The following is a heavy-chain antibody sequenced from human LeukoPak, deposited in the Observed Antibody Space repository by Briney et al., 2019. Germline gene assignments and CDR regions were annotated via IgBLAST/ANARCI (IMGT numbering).Heavy chain of an antibody. CDR3: ARDQVTAATYVDY. D-gene: IGHD2-2*01. CDR2: INPIFGTA. Sequence: SVKVSCKASGGTFTSDAISWVRQVPGQGREWMGGINPIFGTAIYAQTFKGRVTITADESTSTAYMVLSSLRSVYTAVYYCARDQVTAATYVDYWGQGTLVTVSS. CDR1: GGTFTSDA. J-gene: IGHJ4*02. V-gene: IGHV1-69*13.